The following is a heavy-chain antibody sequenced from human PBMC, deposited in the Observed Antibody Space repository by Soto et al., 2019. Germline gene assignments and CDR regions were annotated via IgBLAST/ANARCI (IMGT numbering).Heavy chain of an antibody. V-gene: IGHV1-46*01. CDR3: ARARTGEFDY. Sequence: ASVKVSCKASGYTFTSYYMHWVRQAPGQGLEWMGIINPSAGSTNYAQKFQGRVTMTRDTSTSTVYMELSSLRSEDTALYYCARARTGEFDYWGQGTLVTVSS. D-gene: IGHD7-27*01. CDR1: GYTFTSYY. CDR2: INPSAGST. J-gene: IGHJ4*02.